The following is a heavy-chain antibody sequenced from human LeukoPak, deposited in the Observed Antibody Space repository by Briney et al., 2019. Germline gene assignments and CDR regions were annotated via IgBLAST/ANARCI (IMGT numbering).Heavy chain of an antibody. Sequence: GGSLRLSCAASGLTFSTHWMSWVRQAPGKGLEWVANIKEDGRAKYYVGSVKGRFTISRDNARKSLYLQMNSLRAEDTAVYYCASGYLDDFWSGHFWGQGTLVTVSS. J-gene: IGHJ4*02. CDR3: ASGYLDDFWSGHF. CDR1: GLTFSTHW. CDR2: IKEDGRAK. D-gene: IGHD3-3*01. V-gene: IGHV3-7*01.